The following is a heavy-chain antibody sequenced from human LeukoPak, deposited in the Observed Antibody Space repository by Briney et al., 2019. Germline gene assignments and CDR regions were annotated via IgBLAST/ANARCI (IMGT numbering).Heavy chain of an antibody. CDR1: EFTFNYAW. D-gene: IGHD1-14*01. J-gene: IGHJ6*02. V-gene: IGHV3-15*04. CDR2: TVSEIDGGTT. CDR3: TTDEDRNYARKDV. Sequence: GGSLRLSCAASEFTFNYAWMSWVRQVPGKGLEWVGQTVSEIDGGTTDYAAPVKGRFTISRDDSKSTLYLQMNSLKIEDTAVYYCTTDEDRNYARKDVWGQGATVIVSS.